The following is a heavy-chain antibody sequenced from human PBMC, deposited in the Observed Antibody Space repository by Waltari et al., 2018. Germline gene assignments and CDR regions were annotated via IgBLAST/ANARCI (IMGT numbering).Heavy chain of an antibody. J-gene: IGHJ4*02. V-gene: IGHV4-39*01. CDR3: ARHFVGATFY. D-gene: IGHD1-26*01. Sequence: WGWIRQPPGKGLEWIGTIYYSGSTYYNPSLKSRITISVDTSKNQFSLKLSSVTAADTAVYYCARHFVGATFYWGQGTLVTVSS. CDR2: IYYSGST.